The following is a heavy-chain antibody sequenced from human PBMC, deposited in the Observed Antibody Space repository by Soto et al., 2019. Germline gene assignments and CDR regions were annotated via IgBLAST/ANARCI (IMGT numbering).Heavy chain of an antibody. V-gene: IGHV3-48*01. Sequence: EVQLVESGGGLVQPGGSLRLSCAASGFTFSSYSMNWVRQAPGKGLEWVSYISSSSSTIYYADSVKGRFTISRDNAKNSLYLQMNSLRAEDTAVYYCARDGIKEQQLVRFIHWFDPWGQGTLVTVSS. D-gene: IGHD6-13*01. J-gene: IGHJ5*02. CDR2: ISSSSSTI. CDR3: ARDGIKEQQLVRFIHWFDP. CDR1: GFTFSSYS.